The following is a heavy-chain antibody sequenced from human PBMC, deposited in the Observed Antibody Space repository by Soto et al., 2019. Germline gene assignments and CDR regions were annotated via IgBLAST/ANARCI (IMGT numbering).Heavy chain of an antibody. D-gene: IGHD6-13*01. J-gene: IGHJ5*02. Sequence: PSETLSLTCAVYGGSFSGYYWSWIRQPPGKGLEWIGEINHSGSTNYNPSLKSRVTISVDTSKNQFSLKLSSVTAADTAVYYCARGRAEAGSKTLVWFDTWGQGTLVTVSS. CDR2: INHSGST. V-gene: IGHV4-34*01. CDR1: GGSFSGYY. CDR3: ARGRAEAGSKTLVWFDT.